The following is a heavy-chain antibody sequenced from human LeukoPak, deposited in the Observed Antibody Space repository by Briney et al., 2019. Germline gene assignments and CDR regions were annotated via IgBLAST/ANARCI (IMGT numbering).Heavy chain of an antibody. V-gene: IGHV1-8*01. D-gene: IGHD7-27*01. CDR1: GYTFTSYD. J-gene: IGHJ4*02. CDR3: VRTPPNWGADY. CDR2: MSPKSGNT. Sequence: ASVKVSCKASGYTFTSYDINWVRQATGQGLEWMGWMSPKSGNTGYAQKFQGRVTMTSNTAISTAYMELSSLRSGDTAVYYCVRTPPNWGADYWGQGTLVTDSS.